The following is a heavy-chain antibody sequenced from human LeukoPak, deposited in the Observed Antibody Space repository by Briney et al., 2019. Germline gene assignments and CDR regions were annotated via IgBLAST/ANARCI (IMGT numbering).Heavy chain of an antibody. CDR1: GFTFSSYA. J-gene: IGHJ4*02. Sequence: PGGGLRLSCEASGFTFSSYAMSWVRQAPGKGLEWVSAINDGSSSTYYADSVKRRFTISRDNSKNTLYLQMNSLRAEDTAVYYCAKDRTGGTYCFAIDYWGQGTLVTVSS. CDR2: INDGSSST. D-gene: IGHD1-26*01. CDR3: AKDRTGGTYCFAIDY. V-gene: IGHV3-23*01.